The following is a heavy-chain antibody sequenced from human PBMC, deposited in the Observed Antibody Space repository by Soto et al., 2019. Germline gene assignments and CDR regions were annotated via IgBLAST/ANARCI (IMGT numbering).Heavy chain of an antibody. CDR3: ARDREPGGRRVNWFDP. D-gene: IGHD1-26*01. J-gene: IGHJ5*02. CDR2: IIPIFGTA. CDR1: GGTFSSYA. V-gene: IGHV1-69*01. Sequence: QVQLVQSGAEVKKPGSSVKVSCKASGGTFSSYAISWVRQAPGQGPEWMGGIIPIFGTANYAQKFQGRVTITADESTSTAYMERSRLRSEDTAVYYCARDREPGGRRVNWFDPWGQGTLVTVSS.